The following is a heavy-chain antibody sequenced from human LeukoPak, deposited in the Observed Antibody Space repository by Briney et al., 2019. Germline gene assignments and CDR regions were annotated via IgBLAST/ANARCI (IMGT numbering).Heavy chain of an antibody. Sequence: SVKVSCKASGGTFSSYAISWVRQAPGQGLEWMGGIIPIFGTANYAQKFQGRVTITADESTSTVYMELSSLRSEDTAVYYCAREVIVVVTSRAFDIWGQGTMVTVSS. J-gene: IGHJ3*02. CDR3: AREVIVVVTSRAFDI. CDR2: IIPIFGTA. D-gene: IGHD2-15*01. CDR1: GGTFSSYA. V-gene: IGHV1-69*01.